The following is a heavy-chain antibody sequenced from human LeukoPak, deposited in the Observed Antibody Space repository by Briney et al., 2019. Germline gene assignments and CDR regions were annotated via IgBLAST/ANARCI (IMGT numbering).Heavy chain of an antibody. CDR3: VFGECSSTSCYPRRDY. D-gene: IGHD2-2*01. CDR2: INPSGGST. CDR1: GYTFTSYY. J-gene: IGHJ4*02. Sequence: ASVKVSCKASGYTFTSYYMHWVRQAPGQGLEWMGIINPSGGSTSYAQKFQGRVTMTRDTSTSTAYMELRSLRSDDTAVYYCVFGECSSTSCYPRRDYWGQGTLVTVSS. V-gene: IGHV1-46*01.